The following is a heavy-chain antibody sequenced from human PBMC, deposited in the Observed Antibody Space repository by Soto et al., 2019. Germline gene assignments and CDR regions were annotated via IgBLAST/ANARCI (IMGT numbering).Heavy chain of an antibody. Sequence: EVPLVESGGGLVQPGGSLRLSCEASGLTFSSYWMSWVRQAPGKGLEWVAIIKEDGTEIYYVDSVKGRFTISRDNAKNSLYLQMNRLRAEDTAVYYCARDGEGYSRVAFDIWGQGTMVTVSS. D-gene: IGHD4-4*01. V-gene: IGHV3-7*04. CDR3: ARDGEGYSRVAFDI. CDR2: IKEDGTEI. J-gene: IGHJ3*02. CDR1: GLTFSSYW.